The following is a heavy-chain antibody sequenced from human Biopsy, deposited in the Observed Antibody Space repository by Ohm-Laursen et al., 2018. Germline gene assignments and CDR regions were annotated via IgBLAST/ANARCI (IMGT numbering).Heavy chain of an antibody. Sequence: TLSLTCTASGGSISRDYWAWIRQPPGKGLQWIGYTYYSGSTNYNPSLNSRVTIAVDTSKNQFSLRLTSVTAADTAVYYCVRSNYHYYGFDVWGQGTTVTVSS. CDR2: TYYSGST. V-gene: IGHV4-59*01. CDR1: GGSISRDY. CDR3: VRSNYHYYGFDV. J-gene: IGHJ6*02.